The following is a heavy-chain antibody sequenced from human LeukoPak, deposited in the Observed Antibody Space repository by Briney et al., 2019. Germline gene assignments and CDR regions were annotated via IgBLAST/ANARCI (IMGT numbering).Heavy chain of an antibody. CDR2: ISGSGGST. D-gene: IGHD3-10*01. CDR3: AKAGGVCYGSGSYYILDY. J-gene: IGHJ4*02. V-gene: IGHV3-23*01. Sequence: GGSLRLSCAASGFTFSSYAMSWVRQAPGKGLEWVSAISGSGGSTYYADSVKGRFTISRDNSKNTLYLQMNSLRAEDTAVYYCAKAGGVCYGSGSYYILDYWGQGTLVTVSS. CDR1: GFTFSSYA.